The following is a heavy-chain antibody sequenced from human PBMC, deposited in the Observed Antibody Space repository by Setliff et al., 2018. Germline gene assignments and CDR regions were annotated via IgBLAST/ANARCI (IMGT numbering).Heavy chain of an antibody. Sequence: PSETLSLTCTVSGGSISSGGYYWSWIRQHPGKGLEWIGYIYYSGSTYYNPSLKSRVTILVDTSKNQFSLKLSSVTAADTAVYYCARGHYYDSSGYYPYYFDYWGQGTLVTVSS. J-gene: IGHJ4*02. V-gene: IGHV4-31*03. CDR1: GGSISSGGYY. CDR2: IYYSGST. CDR3: ARGHYYDSSGYYPYYFDY. D-gene: IGHD3-22*01.